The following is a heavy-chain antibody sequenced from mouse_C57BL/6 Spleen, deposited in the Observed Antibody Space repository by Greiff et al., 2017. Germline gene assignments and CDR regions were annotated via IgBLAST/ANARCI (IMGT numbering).Heavy chain of an antibody. J-gene: IGHJ4*01. Sequence: EVMLVESGGGLVQPGGSLKLSCAASGFTFSDYYMYWVRQTPEKRLEWVAYISNGGGSTYYPDTVKGRFTIARDNAKNTLYLQMSRLKSEDTAMYYCARDDYDGRYYAMDYWGQGTSVTVSS. D-gene: IGHD2-4*01. CDR3: ARDDYDGRYYAMDY. CDR1: GFTFSDYY. CDR2: ISNGGGST. V-gene: IGHV5-12*01.